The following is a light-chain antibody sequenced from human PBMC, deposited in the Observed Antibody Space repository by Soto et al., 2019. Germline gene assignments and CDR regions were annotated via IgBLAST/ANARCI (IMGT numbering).Light chain of an antibody. Sequence: EIVLTQSPDTLSLSPGERATLSCRASQSVSSSLAWYQQKPGQAPRLLIYDASNRATGIPARFSGSGSGTDFNLTISSLEPEDFAVYYCQQRSNWPPEVTFGPGTKVDIK. V-gene: IGKV3-11*01. CDR1: QSVSSS. CDR3: QQRSNWPPEVT. CDR2: DAS. J-gene: IGKJ3*01.